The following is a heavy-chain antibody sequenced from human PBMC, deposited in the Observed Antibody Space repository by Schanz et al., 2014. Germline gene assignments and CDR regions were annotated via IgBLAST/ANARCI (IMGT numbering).Heavy chain of an antibody. CDR2: IKLDGSEK. CDR3: AKYGTGKGVSFEY. J-gene: IGHJ4*02. CDR1: GFTFRGYW. Sequence: EVQLVESGGGLVQPGGSLRLSWAASGFTFRGYWMSWVRQAPGEGLVWVANIKLDGSEKYYVDSVKGRFTISRDNAKNSLYLQMNSLTAEDTAVYYCAKYGTGKGVSFEYWGQGTLVTVSS. D-gene: IGHD1-26*01. V-gene: IGHV3-7*01.